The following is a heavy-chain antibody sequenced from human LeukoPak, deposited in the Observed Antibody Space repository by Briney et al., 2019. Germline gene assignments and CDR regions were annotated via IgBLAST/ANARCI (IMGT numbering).Heavy chain of an antibody. CDR3: ATFLAAAGTGYFRH. CDR2: ISSSSSYT. D-gene: IGHD6-13*01. J-gene: IGHJ1*01. Sequence: GGSLRLSCAASGFTFSDYYMSWIRQAPGKGLEWVSYISSSSSYTNYADSVKGRFTISRDNAKNSLYLQMNSLRAEDTAVYYCATFLAAAGTGYFRHWGQGTLVTVSS. CDR1: GFTFSDYY. V-gene: IGHV3-11*06.